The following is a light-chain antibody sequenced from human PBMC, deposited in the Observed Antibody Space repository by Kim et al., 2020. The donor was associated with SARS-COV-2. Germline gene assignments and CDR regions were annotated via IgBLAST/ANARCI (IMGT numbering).Light chain of an antibody. V-gene: IGLV2-11*01. CDR2: DVS. CDR3: SSYAGSFSWV. J-gene: IGLJ3*02. CDR1: SSDVGYYNY. Sequence: GQSVTISCTGTSSDVGYYNYVSWYQHHPGKAPKLMIYDVSKRPSGVPDRFSGSKSGNTASLTISGLQAEDEADYYCSSYAGSFSWVFGGGTQLTVL.